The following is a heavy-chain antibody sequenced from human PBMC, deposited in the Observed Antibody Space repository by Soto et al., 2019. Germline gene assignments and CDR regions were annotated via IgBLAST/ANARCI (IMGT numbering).Heavy chain of an antibody. Sequence: SETLSLTCTVSGGSISSYYWSWIRQPAGKGLEWIGRIYTSGSTNYNPSLKSRVTMSVDTSKNQFSLKLSSVTAADTAVYYCARGYYYGSGSYYLDYYYYGMDVWGQGTTVTV. V-gene: IGHV4-4*07. CDR2: IYTSGST. D-gene: IGHD3-10*01. J-gene: IGHJ6*02. CDR1: GGSISSYY. CDR3: ARGYYYGSGSYYLDYYYYGMDV.